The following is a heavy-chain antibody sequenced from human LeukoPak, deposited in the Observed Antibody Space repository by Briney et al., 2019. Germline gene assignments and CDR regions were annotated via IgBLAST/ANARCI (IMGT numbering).Heavy chain of an antibody. D-gene: IGHD1-26*01. CDR1: GFIFSDYY. CDR2: ISGSGTTI. CDR3: AKDAGATPVLPFDY. Sequence: GGSLRLSCAASGFIFSDYYMSWIRQAPGKGLEWVSYISGSGTTIYYADSVKGRFTISRDNAKNSLFLQMNSLRAEDTAVYYCAKDAGATPVLPFDYWGQGTLVTVSS. V-gene: IGHV3-11*01. J-gene: IGHJ4*02.